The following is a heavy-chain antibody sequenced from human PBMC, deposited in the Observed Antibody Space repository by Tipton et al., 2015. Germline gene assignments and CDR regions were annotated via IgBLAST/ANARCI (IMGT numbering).Heavy chain of an antibody. CDR2: IYYSGST. Sequence: TLSLTCTVSGGSFSDYYWSWIRQSPGEGLEWIGYIYYSGSTNYNPSLRSRVAMSMDTSKNQFSLKLSSVTAADTAVYYCARSRYTVTPDSWSQGTLVTVSS. CDR3: ARSRYTVTPDS. CDR1: GGSFSDYY. V-gene: IGHV4-59*08. D-gene: IGHD4-17*01. J-gene: IGHJ4*02.